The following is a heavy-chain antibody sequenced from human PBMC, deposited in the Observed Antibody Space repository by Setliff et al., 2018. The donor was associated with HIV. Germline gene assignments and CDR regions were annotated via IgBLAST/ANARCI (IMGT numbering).Heavy chain of an antibody. CDR1: GYTFTGYY. J-gene: IGHJ4*01. D-gene: IGHD3-22*01. CDR3: ARVYDSSGYSLSIPGY. CDR2: INPNSGGT. V-gene: IGHV1-2*06. Sequence: ASVKVSCKASGYTFTGYYMHWVRQAPGQGLEWMGRINPNSGGTNYAQKFRGRVTMTRGTSISTAYMELSRLGSEDTAVYYCARVYDSSGYSLSIPGYWGQGTLVTVSS.